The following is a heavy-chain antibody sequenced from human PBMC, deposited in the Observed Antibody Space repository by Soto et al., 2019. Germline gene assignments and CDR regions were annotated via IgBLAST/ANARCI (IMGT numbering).Heavy chain of an antibody. D-gene: IGHD2-8*01. V-gene: IGHV1-18*04. J-gene: IGHJ6*02. Sequence: QGQLVQSGGEVTKPGASVKVSCNASGYTFTSYGISWVRQAPGQGLEWMGWISPYSGHTKDAQKVQGRVTLTTETPTGTAYIELTSLASDDTAVYYCASDRCTTAKCYTHHLDVWGHGTTVIVS. CDR1: GYTFTSYG. CDR3: ASDRCTTAKCYTHHLDV. CDR2: ISPYSGHT.